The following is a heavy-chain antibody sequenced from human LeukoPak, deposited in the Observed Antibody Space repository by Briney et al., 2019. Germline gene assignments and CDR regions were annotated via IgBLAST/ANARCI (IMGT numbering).Heavy chain of an antibody. CDR3: AREGGVGPTAPPDYYSYQMDV. D-gene: IGHD1-26*01. V-gene: IGHV1-18*01. J-gene: IGHJ6*03. Sequence: SVKVSCKASGYTFISYGITWVRQAPGQGLEWMGWISPYTTKTNYAQSLQGRVTMTTDTSTSTAYMELRSLRSDDTAVYYCAREGGVGPTAPPDYYSYQMDVWGKGTTVTVSS. CDR1: GYTFISYG. CDR2: ISPYTTKT.